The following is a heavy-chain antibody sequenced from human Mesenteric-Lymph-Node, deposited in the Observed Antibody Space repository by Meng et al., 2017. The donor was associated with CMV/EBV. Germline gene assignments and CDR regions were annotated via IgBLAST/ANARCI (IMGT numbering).Heavy chain of an antibody. J-gene: IGHJ4*02. CDR3: AKDPDGWAGYFDY. CDR1: GFTFSRYA. V-gene: IGHV3-23*03. Sequence: ASGFTFSRYAMSWVRQAPGKGLEWVSVIYSGGSSTYYADSVKGRFTISRDNSKNTLYLQMNSLRAEDTAVYYCAKDPDGWAGYFDYWGQGTLVTVSS. D-gene: IGHD3-10*01. CDR2: IYSGGSST.